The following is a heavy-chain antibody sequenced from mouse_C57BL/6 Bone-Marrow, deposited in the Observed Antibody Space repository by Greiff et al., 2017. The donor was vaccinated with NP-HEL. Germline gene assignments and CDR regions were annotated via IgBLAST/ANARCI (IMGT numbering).Heavy chain of an antibody. CDR2: IWSGGST. J-gene: IGHJ4*01. CDR1: GFSLTSYG. CDR3: AREDGIRTFCYAMDY. D-gene: IGHD2-3*01. Sequence: VQLVESGPGLVQPSQSLSITCTVSGFSLTSYGVHWVRQSPGKGLEWLGVIWSGGSTDYTAAFISRLSISKDNSKSQVFFKMNSLQADDTAIYYCAREDGIRTFCYAMDYWGQGTSVTVSS. V-gene: IGHV2-2*01.